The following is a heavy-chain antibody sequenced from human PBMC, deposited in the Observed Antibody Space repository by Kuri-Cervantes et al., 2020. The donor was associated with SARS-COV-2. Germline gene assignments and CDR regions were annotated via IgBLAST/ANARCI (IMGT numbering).Heavy chain of an antibody. CDR2: IRYDGSNK. V-gene: IGHV3-30*02. J-gene: IGHJ6*03. CDR3: ARDRKYYDFWSGPNYYMDV. Sequence: LSLTCAASGFTFSSYGMHWVRQAPGKGLEWVAFIRYDGSNKYYVDSVKGRFTISRDNAKNSLYLQMNSLRAEDTAVYYYARDRKYYDFWSGPNYYMDVWGKGTTVTVSS. D-gene: IGHD3-3*01. CDR1: GFTFSSYG.